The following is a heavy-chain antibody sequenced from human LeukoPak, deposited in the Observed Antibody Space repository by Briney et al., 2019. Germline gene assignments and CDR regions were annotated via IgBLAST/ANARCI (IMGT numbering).Heavy chain of an antibody. CDR1: GFTFSSYS. CDR2: ISGSGGST. V-gene: IGHV3-23*01. D-gene: IGHD6-6*01. Sequence: GGSLRLSCAASGFTFSSYSMNWVRQPPGKGLEWVSGISGSGGSTYYADSVKGRFTISRDNSKNTLYLQMDSLRAEDTAVYYCAKDPSSSGSYWGQGTLVTASS. CDR3: AKDPSSSGSY. J-gene: IGHJ4*02.